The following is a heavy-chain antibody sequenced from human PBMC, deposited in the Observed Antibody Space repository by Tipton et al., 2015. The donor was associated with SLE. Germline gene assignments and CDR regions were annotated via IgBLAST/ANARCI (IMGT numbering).Heavy chain of an antibody. CDR3: ARLSPLWLGEYTEY. D-gene: IGHD3-10*01. J-gene: IGHJ4*02. CDR1: GGSITTTPYY. V-gene: IGHV4-39*01. CDR2: THYSGTT. Sequence: TLSLTCIVSGGSITTTPYYWGWIRRSPEKGLEWIGSTHYSGTTYYNPSLESRVTMSMDTSKNEFSLNLRSVTATDTAVYYCARLSPLWLGEYTEYWGQGTLVTVTS.